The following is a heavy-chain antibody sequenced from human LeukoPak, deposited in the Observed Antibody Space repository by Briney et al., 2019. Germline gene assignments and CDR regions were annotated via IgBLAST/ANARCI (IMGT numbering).Heavy chain of an antibody. D-gene: IGHD2-21*01. J-gene: IGHJ4*02. Sequence: GASVKVSCKASGYTFTSYGISWVREAPGQGLEWMGWISAYNGNTNYAQKLQGRVTMTTDTSTSTAYMELSSLRSEDTAVYYCAREYCGGDCYSDYWGQGTLVTVSS. CDR3: AREYCGGDCYSDY. V-gene: IGHV1-18*01. CDR2: ISAYNGNT. CDR1: GYTFTSYG.